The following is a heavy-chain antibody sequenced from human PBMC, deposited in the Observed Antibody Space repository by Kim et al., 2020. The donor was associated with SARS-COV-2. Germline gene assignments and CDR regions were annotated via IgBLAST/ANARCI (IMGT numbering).Heavy chain of an antibody. J-gene: IGHJ4*02. V-gene: IGHV1-69*13. Sequence: SVKVSCKASGGTFSSYAISWVRQAPGQGLEWMGGIIPIFGTANYAQKFQGRVTITADESTSTAYMELSSLRSEDTAVYYCARGPGYCTNGVCYLYYFDYWGQGTLVTVSS. CDR3: ARGPGYCTNGVCYLYYFDY. D-gene: IGHD2-8*01. CDR1: GGTFSSYA. CDR2: IIPIFGTA.